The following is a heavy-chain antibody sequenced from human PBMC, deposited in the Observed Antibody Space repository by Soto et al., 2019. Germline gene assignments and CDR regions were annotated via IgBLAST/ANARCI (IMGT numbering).Heavy chain of an antibody. D-gene: IGHD3-10*01. Sequence: SETLSLTCTVSGGSVSTGMKYWGWVRQPPGKALEFIGYMYKTGETLLNSSLKSRVTLSMETSKNQFSLTLSSVTATDTAVYFCMKAHESGDFLGMSVWGPGTTVTVSS. CDR3: MKAHESGDFLGMSV. V-gene: IGHV4-61*01. CDR2: MYKTGET. J-gene: IGHJ6*02. CDR1: GGSVSTGMKY.